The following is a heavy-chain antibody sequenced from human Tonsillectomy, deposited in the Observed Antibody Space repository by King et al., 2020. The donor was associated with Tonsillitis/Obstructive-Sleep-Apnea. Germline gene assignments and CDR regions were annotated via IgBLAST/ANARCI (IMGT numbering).Heavy chain of an antibody. D-gene: IGHD3-3*01. CDR1: GFTFSSYC. CDR2: ISSNSSTI. J-gene: IGHJ4*02. CDR3: ARAGVDDFWSGYYNYFDY. Sequence: VQLVESGGGLVQPGGSLRLSCAASGFTFSSYCMNWVRQAPGKGLEWVSDISSNSSTIYYAESVKGRFTISRDNAKNSLYLQMNSLRDEDTALYYCARAGVDDFWSGYYNYFDYWGQGTLVTVSS. V-gene: IGHV3-48*02.